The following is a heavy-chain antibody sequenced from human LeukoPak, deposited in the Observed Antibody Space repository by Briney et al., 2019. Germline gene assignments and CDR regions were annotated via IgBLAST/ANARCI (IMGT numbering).Heavy chain of an antibody. CDR1: GGPFIGYY. CDR3: ARGGYYGSGNDFRFDP. Sequence: SETLSLTCAEYGGPFIGYYWSWIRQPPGKGLECIGYIHYTGSTNYNPSLKSRVTISVDTSKSQFSLKLSSVTAADTAIYYCARGGYYGSGNDFRFDPWGQGTLVTVSS. J-gene: IGHJ5*02. CDR2: IHYTGST. D-gene: IGHD3-10*01. V-gene: IGHV4-59*01.